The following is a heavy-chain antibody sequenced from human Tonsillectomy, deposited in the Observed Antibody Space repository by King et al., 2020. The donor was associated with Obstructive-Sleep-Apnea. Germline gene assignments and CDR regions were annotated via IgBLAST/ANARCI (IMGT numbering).Heavy chain of an antibody. CDR1: GLTFSNSW. D-gene: IGHD4-23*01. Sequence: VQLVESGGGLVQPGGSLRRSCAASGLTFSNSWMSWVRQAPGKGLEWVANIKQDGSGRYYVDPVKGRFTISRDNAKNSLYLQMNSLRAEDTAGDYCARNFGGDSGNWGQGTLVTVSS. J-gene: IGHJ4*02. CDR3: ARNFGGDSGN. V-gene: IGHV3-7*01. CDR2: IKQDGSGR.